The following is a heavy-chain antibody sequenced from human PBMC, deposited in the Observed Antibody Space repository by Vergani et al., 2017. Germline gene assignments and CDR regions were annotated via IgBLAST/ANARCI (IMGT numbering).Heavy chain of an antibody. CDR3: ARDRYCNDYGDYGTLGY. D-gene: IGHD4-17*01. Sequence: QVQLVESGGGLVKPGGSLRLSCAASGFTFSSYAMHWVRQAPGKGLEWVAVISYEGSNKYYADTVKGRFTISRDNAKNTLYLQMNSLRAEDTAVYYCARDRYCNDYGDYGTLGYWGQGTLVTVSS. CDR1: GFTFSSYA. J-gene: IGHJ4*02. CDR2: ISYEGSNK. V-gene: IGHV3-30*01.